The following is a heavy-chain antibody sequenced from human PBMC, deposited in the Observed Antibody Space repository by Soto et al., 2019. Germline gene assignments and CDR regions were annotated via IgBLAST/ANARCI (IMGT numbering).Heavy chain of an antibody. Sequence: SETLSLTCTVSGGSIRSGGYYWSWVRQNPRKGLEWIGNIYYSGNTYYKPSLKSRLTISVDTSKNQFSLNLSSVTAADTAVYYCARDRLMATAGTARHYFGLDGWGQETTVTVSS. J-gene: IGHJ6*02. V-gene: IGHV4-31*03. CDR2: IYYSGNT. CDR1: GGSIRSGGYY. CDR3: ARDRLMATAGTARHYFGLDG. D-gene: IGHD5-18*01.